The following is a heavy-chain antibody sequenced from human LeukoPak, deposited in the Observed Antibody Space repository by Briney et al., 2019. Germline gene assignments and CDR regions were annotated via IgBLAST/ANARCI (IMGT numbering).Heavy chain of an antibody. J-gene: IGHJ5*02. V-gene: IGHV4-39*01. CDR2: IYYSGST. D-gene: IGHD3-3*01. CDR1: GGSISSSSYY. CDR3: ARLQRLHTFGVVTNWFDP. Sequence: SETLSLTCTVSGGSISSSSYYWGWIRQPPGKGLEWIGSIYYSGSTCYNPSLKSRVTISVDTSKNQFSLKLSSVTAADTAVYYCARLQRLHTFGVVTNWFDPWGQGTLVTVSS.